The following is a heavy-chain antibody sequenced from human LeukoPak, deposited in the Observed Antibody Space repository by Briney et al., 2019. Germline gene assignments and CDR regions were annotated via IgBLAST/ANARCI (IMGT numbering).Heavy chain of an antibody. D-gene: IGHD2-2*01. CDR2: IIPIFGTE. J-gene: IGHJ5*02. Sequence: ASVKVSCKASGGTFISYAISGVRQAPGQGLEWMGGIIPIFGTEKYAQKFQGRVTINADESTSTAYMELSSLRSEDTAVYYCASSYCSSTSCPIGFDPWGQGTLVTVSS. V-gene: IGHV1-69*13. CDR1: GGTFISYA. CDR3: ASSYCSSTSCPIGFDP.